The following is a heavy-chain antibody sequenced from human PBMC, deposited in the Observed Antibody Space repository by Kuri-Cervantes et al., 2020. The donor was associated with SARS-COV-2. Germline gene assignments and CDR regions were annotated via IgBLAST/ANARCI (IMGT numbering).Heavy chain of an antibody. J-gene: IGHJ4*02. CDR2: IYAGGGT. CDR1: GFIVSSSY. Sequence: GESLKISCAASGFIVSSSYMSWVRQAPGKGLEWVSIIYAGGGTYYADSVKGQFTISRDISKNTLYLQMNSLRAEDTAVYYCAKDSGYYDSSGYYRYWGQGTLVTVSS. D-gene: IGHD3-22*01. CDR3: AKDSGYYDSSGYYRY. V-gene: IGHV3-66*02.